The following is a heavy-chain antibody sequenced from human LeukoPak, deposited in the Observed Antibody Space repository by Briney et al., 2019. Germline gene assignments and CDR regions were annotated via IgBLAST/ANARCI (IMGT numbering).Heavy chain of an antibody. J-gene: IGHJ5*02. V-gene: IGHV6-1*01. D-gene: IGHD3-10*01. CDR3: AREYTLSEFAR. CDR2: TYYRTKWYN. Sequence: SQTLSLTSAISVDSLSINTAAWDSGRQSPSGGLEWLGRTYYRTKWYNDSAVSVKSPITINPDTSKTQVSLQLNAVTPEDTAVYYCAREYTLSEFARWGQGTLVTVSS. CDR1: VDSLSINTAA.